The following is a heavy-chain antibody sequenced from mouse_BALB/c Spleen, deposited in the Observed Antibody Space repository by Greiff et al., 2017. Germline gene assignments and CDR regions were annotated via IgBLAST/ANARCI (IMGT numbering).Heavy chain of an antibody. J-gene: IGHJ2*01. CDR1: GYTFTSYV. V-gene: IGHV1-14*01. Sequence: EVKLVESGPELVKPGASVKMSCKASGYTFTSYVMHWVKQKPGQGLEWIGYINPYNDGTKYNEKFKGKATLTSDKSSSTAYMELSSLTSEDSAVYYCARGRGTYPTSYFDYWGQGTTLTVSS. CDR2: INPYNDGT. CDR3: ARGRGTYPTSYFDY.